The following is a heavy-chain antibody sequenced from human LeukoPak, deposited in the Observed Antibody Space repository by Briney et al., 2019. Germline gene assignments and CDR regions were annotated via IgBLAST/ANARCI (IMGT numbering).Heavy chain of an antibody. Sequence: SETLSLTCTVSGGSISSGGYYWSWIRQPPGKGLEWIGEINHSGSTNYNPSLKSRVTISVDTSKNQFSLNLRSVTAADTAVYYCARVLPGGIYHYVPLRWFDPWGQGTLVTVSS. J-gene: IGHJ5*02. CDR3: ARVLPGGIYHYVPLRWFDP. V-gene: IGHV4-34*01. CDR2: INHSGST. CDR1: GGSISSGGYY. D-gene: IGHD4-17*01.